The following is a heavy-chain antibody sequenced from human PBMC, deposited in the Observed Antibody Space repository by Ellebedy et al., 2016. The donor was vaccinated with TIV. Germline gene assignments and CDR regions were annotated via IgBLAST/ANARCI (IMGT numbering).Heavy chain of an antibody. J-gene: IGHJ4*02. D-gene: IGHD2-15*01. V-gene: IGHV4-59*08. CDR2: VYDTLGSS. CDR3: ARHAVVPTPGFEY. CDR1: GSSISDYY. Sequence: GSLRLSCTVSGSSISDYYWTWIRQPPGRGLEWIGFVYDTLGSSNYSPSLKSRVSISVETSKSQISLRLKSVTAADTAVYYCARHAVVPTPGFEYWGPGALVTVSS.